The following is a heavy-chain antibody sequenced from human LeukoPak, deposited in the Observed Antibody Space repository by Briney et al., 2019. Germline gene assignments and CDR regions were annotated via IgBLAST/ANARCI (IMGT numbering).Heavy chain of an antibody. Sequence: GGSLRLSCAASGFTFSSYAMHWVRQAPGKGLEWVAVISYGGSNKYYADSVKGRFTISRDNSKNTLYLKMNSLRAEDTAVYYCARDRYSGYGGFDYWGQGTLVTVSS. V-gene: IGHV3-30*04. CDR3: ARDRYSGYGGFDY. CDR2: ISYGGSNK. J-gene: IGHJ4*02. CDR1: GFTFSSYA. D-gene: IGHD5-12*01.